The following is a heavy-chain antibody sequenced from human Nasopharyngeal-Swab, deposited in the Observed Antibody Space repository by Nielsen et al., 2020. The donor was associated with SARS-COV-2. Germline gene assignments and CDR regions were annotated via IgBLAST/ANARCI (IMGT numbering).Heavy chain of an antibody. Sequence: ESLKVSCAASGLTFSSHAMSWVRQAPGKGLGWVSAISGSGGSTYYADSVKARFTISRDNYKNTLYLQMNSLRAEDTAVYYCAKDTKYYGMDVWGQGTTVTVSS. CDR3: AKDTKYYGMDV. J-gene: IGHJ6*02. CDR2: ISGSGGST. CDR1: GLTFSSHA. V-gene: IGHV3-23*01. D-gene: IGHD2-2*01.